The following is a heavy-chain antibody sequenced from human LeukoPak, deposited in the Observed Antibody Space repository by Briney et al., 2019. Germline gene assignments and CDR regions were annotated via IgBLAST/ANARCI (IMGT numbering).Heavy chain of an antibody. Sequence: GGSLRLSCAASGFTFSSYWTHWVRQAPGKGLVWVSRINSDGSSTSYADSVKGRFTISRDNAKNTLYLQMNSLRAEDTAVYYCAREGQSLYYYYYYMDVWGKGTTVTVSS. CDR2: INSDGSST. D-gene: IGHD6-19*01. CDR3: AREGQSLYYYYYYMDV. CDR1: GFTFSSYW. J-gene: IGHJ6*03. V-gene: IGHV3-74*01.